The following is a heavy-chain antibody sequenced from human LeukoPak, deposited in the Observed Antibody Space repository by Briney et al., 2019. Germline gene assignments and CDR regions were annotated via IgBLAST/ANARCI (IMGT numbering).Heavy chain of an antibody. V-gene: IGHV3-23*01. CDR1: GFTFSNYA. J-gene: IGHJ4*02. CDR3: AKDLSGIVGALAHY. Sequence: GGSLRLSCAASGFTFSNYAMNWVRQAPGKGLEWVSFISSSGSKTYYVDSVEGRFTISRDNSRKTLYLQMNSLRADDTAIYYCAKDLSGIVGALAHYWGQGTLVTVSS. D-gene: IGHD1-26*01. CDR2: ISSSGSKT.